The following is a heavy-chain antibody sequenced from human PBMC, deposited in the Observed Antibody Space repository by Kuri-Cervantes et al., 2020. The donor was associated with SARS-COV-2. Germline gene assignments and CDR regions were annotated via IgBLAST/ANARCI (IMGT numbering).Heavy chain of an antibody. CDR3: ARDLSDVDYDFWSGYLYGMDV. D-gene: IGHD3-3*01. CDR2: VSGSGSKT. J-gene: IGHJ6*02. V-gene: IGHV3-23*01. CDR1: GFTFSSYA. Sequence: GESLKISCAASGFTFSSYAMSWVRQAPGKGLEWVSAVSGSGSKTHYVDSVKGRFTISRDNAKNSLYLQMNSLRAEDTAVYYCARDLSDVDYDFWSGYLYGMDVWGQGTTVTVSS.